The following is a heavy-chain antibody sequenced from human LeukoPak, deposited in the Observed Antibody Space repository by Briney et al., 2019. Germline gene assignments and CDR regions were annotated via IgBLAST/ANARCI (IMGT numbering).Heavy chain of an antibody. J-gene: IGHJ4*02. D-gene: IGHD2-15*01. CDR1: GYTFTGYY. Sequence: ASVKVSCKASGYTFTGYYIHWVRQAPGQGLEWMGRINPNSGGTHYAQKFQGRVTMTRDTSISTAYMELSRLRSDDTDGYYCARGVEGSFDYWGQGTLVTVSS. CDR3: ARGVEGSFDY. CDR2: INPNSGGT. V-gene: IGHV1-2*05.